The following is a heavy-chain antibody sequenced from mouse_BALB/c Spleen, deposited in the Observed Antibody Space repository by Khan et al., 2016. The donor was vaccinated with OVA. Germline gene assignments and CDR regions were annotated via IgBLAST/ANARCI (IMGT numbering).Heavy chain of an antibody. CDR3: ARQGTYGNYVDY. Sequence: DVMLVESGGGLVKPGGSLKLSCAASGFTFSNYGMSWIRQTPEKRLEWVATISGGGSHTYYSDSVKGRFTIYSDNGKNNLHLQMSSQRSEETALYYCARQGTYGNYVDYWGQGTTLTVSS. CDR1: GFTFSNYG. CDR2: ISGGGSHT. J-gene: IGHJ2*01. V-gene: IGHV5-9-2*01. D-gene: IGHD2-1*01.